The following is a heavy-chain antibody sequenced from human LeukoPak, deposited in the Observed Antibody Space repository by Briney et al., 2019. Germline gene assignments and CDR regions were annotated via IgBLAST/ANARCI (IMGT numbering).Heavy chain of an antibody. CDR1: GGSISSGGYY. J-gene: IGHJ5*02. D-gene: IGHD2-2*01. V-gene: IGHV4-31*03. CDR2: IYYSGST. CDR3: ARLYCSSTSCYLNWFNP. Sequence: PSQTLSLTCTVSGGSISSGGYYWSWIRQHPGKGLEWIGYIYYSGSTYYNPSLKSRVTISVDTSKNQFSLKLSSVTAADTAVYYCARLYCSSTSCYLNWFNPWGQGTLVTVSS.